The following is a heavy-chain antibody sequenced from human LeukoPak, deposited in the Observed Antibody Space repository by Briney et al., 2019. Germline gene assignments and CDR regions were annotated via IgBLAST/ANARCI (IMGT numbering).Heavy chain of an antibody. V-gene: IGHV3-30-3*01. CDR2: ISYDGSNK. Sequence: GGSLRLSCAASGFTFSSYAMHWVRQAPGKGLEWVAVISYDGSNKYYADSVKGRFTISRDNSKNTLYLQMNSLRAEDTAVYYCAVAARLDYWGQGTLVTVSS. CDR3: AVAARLDY. D-gene: IGHD6-6*01. J-gene: IGHJ4*02. CDR1: GFTFSSYA.